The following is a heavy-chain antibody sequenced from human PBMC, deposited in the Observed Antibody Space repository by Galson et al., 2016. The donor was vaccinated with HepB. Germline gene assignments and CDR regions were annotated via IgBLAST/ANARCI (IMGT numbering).Heavy chain of an antibody. J-gene: IGHJ4*02. CDR3: ARGCGRPSCPYYFDH. D-gene: IGHD2-2*01. CDR2: ISTTGSTT. CDR1: GFTISNYV. Sequence: SLRLSCAASGFTISNYVMTWVRQAPGMGLEWASGISTTGSTTYYADSVKGRFTISRDNADNSLYLQMNNLRGEDAAVYYCARGCGRPSCPYYFDHWGQGTLVTVSS. V-gene: IGHV3-48*03.